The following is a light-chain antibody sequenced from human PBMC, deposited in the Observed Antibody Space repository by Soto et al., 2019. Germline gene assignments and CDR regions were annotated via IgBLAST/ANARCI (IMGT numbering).Light chain of an antibody. J-gene: IGKJ1*01. Sequence: EIVLTQSPGTLSLSPGERATLSCRASQSVSSSYLVWYQQKPGQAPRLLIYGASSRASGIPDRFSGSGSGTDFTLTINRLEPEDFAVSYCQEFGSSRTFGQGTKVEFK. CDR3: QEFGSSRT. CDR2: GAS. V-gene: IGKV3-20*01. CDR1: QSVSSSY.